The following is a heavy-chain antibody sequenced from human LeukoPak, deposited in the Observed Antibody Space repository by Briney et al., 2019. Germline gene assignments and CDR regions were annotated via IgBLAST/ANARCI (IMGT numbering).Heavy chain of an antibody. V-gene: IGHV3-15*01. D-gene: IGHD1-26*01. CDR1: GLTFSNAW. Sequence: GGSLRLSCAASGLTFSNAWMNWVRQTPEKGLEWVGLIKSTANGGTIDYAAPVKGRFTISRDDSKNTLHLQMNSLKIEDTAMYYCTREYSGGFDYWGQGALVTVSS. CDR3: TREYSGGFDY. CDR2: IKSTANGGTI. J-gene: IGHJ4*02.